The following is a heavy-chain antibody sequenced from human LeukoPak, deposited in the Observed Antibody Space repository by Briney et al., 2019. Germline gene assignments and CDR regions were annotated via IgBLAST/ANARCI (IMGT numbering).Heavy chain of an antibody. CDR3: ARGGPYGSGGPSWYFDY. CDR1: GGSISSYY. J-gene: IGHJ4*02. V-gene: IGHV4-59*12. Sequence: PSETLSLTCTVSGGSISSYYWSWIRQPPGKGLEWIGYIYYSGSTNYNPSLKSRVTISVDTSKNQFSLKLSSVTAADTAVYYCARGGPYGSGGPSWYFDYWGQGTLVTVSS. D-gene: IGHD3-10*01. CDR2: IYYSGST.